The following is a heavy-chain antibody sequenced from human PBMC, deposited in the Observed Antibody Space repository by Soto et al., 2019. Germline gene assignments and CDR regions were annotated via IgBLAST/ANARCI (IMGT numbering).Heavy chain of an antibody. D-gene: IGHD3-10*02. CDR2: IYYSGST. Sequence: QVQLQESGPGLVKPSETLSLTCTVSGGSISSYYWSWIRQPPGKGLEWIGYIYYSGSTNYNPSLKSRVTISVDTSKNQFSRKRSSVTAADTAVYSCARLLWSGGDWFDPWAREPWSPSPQ. CDR3: ARLLWSGGDWFDP. J-gene: IGHJ5*02. V-gene: IGHV4-59*12. CDR1: GGSISSYY.